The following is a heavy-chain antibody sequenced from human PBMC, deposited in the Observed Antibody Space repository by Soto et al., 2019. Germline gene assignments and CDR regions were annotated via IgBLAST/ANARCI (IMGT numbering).Heavy chain of an antibody. CDR1: GYTFTSYD. D-gene: IGHD3-3*01. CDR3: ARGGNCDFWSGYSAPYYYYYMDV. J-gene: IGHJ6*03. V-gene: IGHV1-8*01. CDR2: MNPNSGNT. Sequence: QVQLVQSGAEVKKPGASVKVSCKASGYTFTSYDINWVRQATGQGLEWMGWMNPNSGNTGYAQKFQGRVTMTRNTSISTAYMELSSLRSEDTAVYYCARGGNCDFWSGYSAPYYYYYMDVWGKGTTVTVSS.